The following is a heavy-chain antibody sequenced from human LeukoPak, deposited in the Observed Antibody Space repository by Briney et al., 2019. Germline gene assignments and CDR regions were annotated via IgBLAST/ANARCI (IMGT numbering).Heavy chain of an antibody. V-gene: IGHV3-23*01. CDR1: GFIFSDYT. D-gene: IGHD3-10*01. CDR2: ISTGGDDT. CDR3: ARSSRSWGVFDI. J-gene: IGHJ3*02. Sequence: GASLRLSCAASGFIFSDYTMSWVRQAPEKGLEWVSAISTGGDDTNYADSVKGRFTISRDSSKNTLSLHINSLRAEDTAIYYCARSSRSWGVFDIWGQGTMVTVSS.